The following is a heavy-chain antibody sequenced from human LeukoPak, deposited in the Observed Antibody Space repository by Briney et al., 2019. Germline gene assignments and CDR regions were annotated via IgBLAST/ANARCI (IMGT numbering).Heavy chain of an antibody. Sequence: GGSLRLSCTASGFTFSSYAMSWVRQAPGKGLEWVSAISGSGGSTYYADSVKGRFTISRDNSKNTLYLQMNSLRAEDTAVYYCAKDLSKTYYYGSSGPVWGQGTLVTVSS. V-gene: IGHV3-23*01. CDR1: GFTFSSYA. J-gene: IGHJ4*02. CDR3: AKDLSKTYYYGSSGPV. D-gene: IGHD3-22*01. CDR2: ISGSGGST.